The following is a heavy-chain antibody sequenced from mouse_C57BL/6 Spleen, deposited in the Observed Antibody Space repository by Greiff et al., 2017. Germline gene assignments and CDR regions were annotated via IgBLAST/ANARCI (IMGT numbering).Heavy chain of an antibody. D-gene: IGHD3-2*02. V-gene: IGHV1-82*01. CDR3: ASSDSSDAMDY. Sequence: QVQLQQSGPELVKPGASVKISCKASGYAFSSSWMNWVKQRPGKGLEWIGRIYPGDGDTNYNGKFKGKATLTADKSSSTAYMQLSSLTSEDSAVYFCASSDSSDAMDYWGQGTSGTVSS. J-gene: IGHJ4*01. CDR2: IYPGDGDT. CDR1: GYAFSSSW.